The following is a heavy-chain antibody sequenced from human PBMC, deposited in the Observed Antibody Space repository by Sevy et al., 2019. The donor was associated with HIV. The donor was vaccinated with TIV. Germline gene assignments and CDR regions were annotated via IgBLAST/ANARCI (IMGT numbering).Heavy chain of an antibody. CDR2: INQDERHI. V-gene: IGHV3-7*01. Sequence: GGSLRLSCEVSGFTFSDFWMTWVRQSPGKGLEWVAYINQDERHINLLDSVRGRFTISRDNAKNSLYLQMDSLRAEDTGIYYCARDPDWGALDRWGQGTLVTVSS. CDR1: GFTFSDFW. D-gene: IGHD7-27*01. CDR3: ARDPDWGALDR. J-gene: IGHJ5*02.